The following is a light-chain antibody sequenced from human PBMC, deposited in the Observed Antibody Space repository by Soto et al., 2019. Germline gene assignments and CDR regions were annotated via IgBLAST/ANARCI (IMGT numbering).Light chain of an antibody. CDR2: KAS. J-gene: IGKJ1*01. V-gene: IGKV1-5*03. Sequence: DIQITQSPSTLSASVGDRVTITCRASQSISSWLAWYQQKPGKAPKLLIYKASSLESGVPSRFSGSGSGTEFTLTISSLQPDDFATYYCQQYNTPCTFGQGTKVEIK. CDR3: QQYNTPCT. CDR1: QSISSW.